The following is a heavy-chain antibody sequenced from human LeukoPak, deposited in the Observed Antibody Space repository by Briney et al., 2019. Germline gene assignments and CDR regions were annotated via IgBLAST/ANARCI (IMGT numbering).Heavy chain of an antibody. J-gene: IGHJ4*02. CDR1: GYTFTSYG. D-gene: IGHD3-22*01. CDR3: ARVGITMIVVVIPPDY. CDR2: ISAYNGNT. Sequence: GASVKVSCKASGYTFTSYGISWVRQAPGQGLEWMGWISAYNGNTNYAQKLQGRVTMTTDTSTSTAYMELRSLRSDDTAVYYCARVGITMIVVVIPPDYWGQGTLVTVPS. V-gene: IGHV1-18*01.